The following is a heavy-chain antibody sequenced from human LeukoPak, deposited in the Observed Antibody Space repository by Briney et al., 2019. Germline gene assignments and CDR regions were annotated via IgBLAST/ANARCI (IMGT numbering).Heavy chain of an antibody. CDR2: ISSNGGKT. CDR1: GFTFSSYD. CDR3: ARDTLEYSNSPDAFDI. V-gene: IGHV3-64*01. J-gene: IGHJ3*02. D-gene: IGHD4-11*01. Sequence: GGSLRLSCAASGFTFSSYDMHWVRQAPGKGLEYVSTISSNGGKTNYANSVKGRFTISRDNANNSLYLQMDSLRDEDTAIYYCARDTLEYSNSPDAFDIWGQGTMVTVSS.